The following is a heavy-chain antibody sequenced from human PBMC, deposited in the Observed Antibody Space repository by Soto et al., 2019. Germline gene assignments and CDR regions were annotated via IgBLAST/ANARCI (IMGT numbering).Heavy chain of an antibody. CDR1: GFTFSSYG. V-gene: IGHV3-33*01. CDR3: ARDRAYSGYDLGDY. CDR2: IWYDGSNK. Sequence: GGSLRLSCAASGFTFSSYGMHWVRQAPGKGLEWVAVIWYDGSNKYYADSVKGRFTISRDNSKNTLYLQMNSLRAEDTAVYYCARDRAYSGYDLGDYWGQGTLVTVSS. J-gene: IGHJ4*02. D-gene: IGHD5-12*01.